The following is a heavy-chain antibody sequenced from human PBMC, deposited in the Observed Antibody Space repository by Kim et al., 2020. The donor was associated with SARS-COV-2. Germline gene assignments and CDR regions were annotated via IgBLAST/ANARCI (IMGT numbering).Heavy chain of an antibody. Sequence: GGSLRLSCVASGFTFSSYSMNWVRQVPGKGLEWVSSIISSSSYISYASSVKGRFTITRDNTKNSLYLQMNSQRAEDTAVYYCARDFVVQPPWGQGTLVTVSS. J-gene: IGHJ5*02. CDR1: GFTFSSYS. CDR2: IISSSSYI. CDR3: ARDFVVQPP. V-gene: IGHV3-21*01. D-gene: IGHD2-15*01.